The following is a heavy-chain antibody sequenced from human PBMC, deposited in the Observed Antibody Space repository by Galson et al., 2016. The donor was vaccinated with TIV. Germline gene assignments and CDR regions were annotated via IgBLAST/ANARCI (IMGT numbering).Heavy chain of an antibody. J-gene: IGHJ4*02. CDR3: AQPSLGDSDFWSGPFDY. V-gene: IGHV2-5*01. CDR1: GFSAKTSGVS. CDR2: ISWNDDK. D-gene: IGHD3-3*01. Sequence: PALVKPTQTLTLTCTCSGFSAKTSGVSVGWIRQPPGKALEWLALISWNDDKHYSPSLKTRLTLTKDTSKNQVVLTMTNMDPVDTATYYCAQPSLGDSDFWSGPFDYWGQGTLVTVSS.